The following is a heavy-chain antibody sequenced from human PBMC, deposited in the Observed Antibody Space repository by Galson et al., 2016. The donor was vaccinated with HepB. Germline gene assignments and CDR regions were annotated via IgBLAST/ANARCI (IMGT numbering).Heavy chain of an antibody. V-gene: IGHV3-7*01. D-gene: IGHD2-15*01. CDR3: ARDRYCSGGSCYPWEAYYYYGMDV. CDR2: IKSDGSLK. CDR1: GFTFSAYW. Sequence: SLRLSCAASGFTFSAYWMSWVRQAPGKGLEWVAIIKSDGSLKYYVDSVKGRFTISRDNAKNSLYLQMNSLRAEDTAVYYCARDRYCSGGSCYPWEAYYYYGMDVWGQGTTVTVSS. J-gene: IGHJ6*02.